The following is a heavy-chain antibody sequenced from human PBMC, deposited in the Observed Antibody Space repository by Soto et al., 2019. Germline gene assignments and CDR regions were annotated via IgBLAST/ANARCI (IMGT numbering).Heavy chain of an antibody. CDR1: GFTFSNAW. CDR2: IKSKTDGGTT. D-gene: IGHD3-9*01. Sequence: PGGSLRLSCAASGFTFSNAWMNWVRQAPGKGLEWVGRIKSKTDGGTTDYAAPVKGRFTISRDDSKNTLYLQMNSLKTEDTAVYYCTTDFYYDILTGYYPFDYWGQGTLVTVSS. CDR3: TTDFYYDILTGYYPFDY. J-gene: IGHJ4*02. V-gene: IGHV3-15*07.